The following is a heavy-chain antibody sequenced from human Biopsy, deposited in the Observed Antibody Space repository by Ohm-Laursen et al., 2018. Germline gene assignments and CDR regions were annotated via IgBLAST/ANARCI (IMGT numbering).Heavy chain of an antibody. Sequence: SQTLSLTCPVYGESFNSYYWSWIRQTPGKGLEWIGEINHSGRTNYNPSLKSLVTISVDTSKNKSPMKVTSATAADTAVYYCAKHGSGWTGDDALHIWGQGAMVTVSS. V-gene: IGHV4-34*01. D-gene: IGHD6-19*01. J-gene: IGHJ3*02. CDR3: AKHGSGWTGDDALHI. CDR1: GESFNSYY. CDR2: INHSGRT.